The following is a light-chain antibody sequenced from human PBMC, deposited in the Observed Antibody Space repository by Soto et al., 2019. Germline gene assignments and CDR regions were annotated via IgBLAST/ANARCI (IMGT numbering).Light chain of an antibody. CDR3: CSYAGSATSGV. CDR2: EGS. V-gene: IGLV2-23*01. Sequence: QSALTQPASVSGSPGQSITISCTGTSSDVGSYNLVSWYQQYPGKAPKLMIYEGSKRPSGVSNRFSGSKSGNTASLTISGLQAEDEADYFCCSYAGSATSGVFGGGTQLTVL. CDR1: SSDVGSYNL. J-gene: IGLJ3*02.